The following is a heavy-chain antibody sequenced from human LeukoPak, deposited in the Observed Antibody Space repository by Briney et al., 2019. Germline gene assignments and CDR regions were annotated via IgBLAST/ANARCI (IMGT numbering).Heavy chain of an antibody. CDR3: ARVRSSSWSDIFDY. CDR2: INYSGST. CDR1: GGSFSGYY. Sequence: SETLSLTCAVYGGSFSGYYWSWIRQPPGKGLEWIGEINYSGSTYYNPSLKSRVTISVDTSKNQFSLKLSSVTAADTAVYYCARVRSSSWSDIFDYWGQGTLVTVSS. J-gene: IGHJ4*02. V-gene: IGHV4-34*01. D-gene: IGHD6-13*01.